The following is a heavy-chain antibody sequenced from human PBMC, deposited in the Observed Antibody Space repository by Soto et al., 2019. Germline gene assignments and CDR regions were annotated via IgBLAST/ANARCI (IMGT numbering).Heavy chain of an antibody. D-gene: IGHD5-12*01. V-gene: IGHV1-69*04. J-gene: IGHJ6*03. CDR2: MIPVLGMA. CDR1: GDFFDSLP. Sequence: QVQLVQSGAEMQKPGSWVKFSCQASGDFFDSLPINWERQAPGQGLEWMGRMIPVLGMANFAQKFQGRVMIISDKCTSTVYMELSSLTSEDTAVYYCAREPGVYDYLYYSYHMDVWGEGTTVTVSS. CDR3: AREPGVYDYLYYSYHMDV.